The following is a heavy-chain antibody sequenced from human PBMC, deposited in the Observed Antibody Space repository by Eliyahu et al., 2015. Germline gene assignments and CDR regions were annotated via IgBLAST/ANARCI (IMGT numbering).Heavy chain of an antibody. CDR3: ANADYYDSSGYYYGMDV. V-gene: IGHV3-30*02. CDR2: IRYDGSNK. J-gene: IGHJ6*02. CDR1: GFTFXSXG. D-gene: IGHD3-22*01. Sequence: QVQLVESGGGVVQPGGSLRLSCAASGFTFXSXGMHWVRQAPGKGLEWVAFIRYDGSNKYYADSVKGRFTISRDNSKNTLYLQMNSLRAEDTAVYYCANADYYDSSGYYYGMDVWGQGTTVTVSS.